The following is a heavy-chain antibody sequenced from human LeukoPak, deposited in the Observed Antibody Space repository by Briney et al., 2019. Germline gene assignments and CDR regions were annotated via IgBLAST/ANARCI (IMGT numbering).Heavy chain of an antibody. Sequence: SETLSLTCAVSGDSISSDGYAWNWIRQPPGKGLEWIGYIYYSGSTYFNPSLKSRVTMSVDTSKNQFSLRLSSVTAADTAVYYCARDLGSCYGFGCWFDPWGQGTLVTVSS. D-gene: IGHD2-2*01. CDR2: IYYSGST. CDR1: GDSISSDGYA. CDR3: ARDLGSCYGFGCWFDP. J-gene: IGHJ5*02. V-gene: IGHV4-30-4*07.